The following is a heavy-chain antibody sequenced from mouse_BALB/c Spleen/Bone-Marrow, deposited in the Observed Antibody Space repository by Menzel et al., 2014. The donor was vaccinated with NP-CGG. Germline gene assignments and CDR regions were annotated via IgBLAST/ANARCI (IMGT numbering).Heavy chain of an antibody. J-gene: IGHJ3*01. CDR3: AGYDYSQAWFAY. Sequence: EVQLQQSGAELVKPGASVKLSCTASGFNIKDTYMHWVKQRPEQGLEWIGRIDPANGNTKYDPKFQGKATITADTSSNTAYLQLSSLTSEDTAVYYCAGYDYSQAWFAYWGQGTLVTVSA. CDR2: IDPANGNT. D-gene: IGHD2-4*01. V-gene: IGHV14-3*02. CDR1: GFNIKDTY.